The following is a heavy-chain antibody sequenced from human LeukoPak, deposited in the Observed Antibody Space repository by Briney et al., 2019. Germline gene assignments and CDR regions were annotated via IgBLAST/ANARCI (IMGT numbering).Heavy chain of an antibody. D-gene: IGHD1-26*01. CDR3: AKDRGSGSYWAYFDY. CDR2: ISYDGSNK. Sequence: GRSLRLSCAASGFTFSSYGMHWVRQAPGKGLEWVAVISYDGSNKYYADSVKGRFTISRDNSKNTLYLQMNSLRAEATAVYYCAKDRGSGSYWAYFDYWGQGTLVTVSS. CDR1: GFTFSSYG. J-gene: IGHJ4*02. V-gene: IGHV3-30*18.